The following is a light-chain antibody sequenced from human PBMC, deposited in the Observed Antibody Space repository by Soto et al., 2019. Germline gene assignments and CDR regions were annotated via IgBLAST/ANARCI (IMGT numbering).Light chain of an antibody. Sequence: DIQMTQSPSSLSASVGDRVTITCRASQSISSYLNWYQQKPGKAPKLLIYAASSLQSGVTSRFSGRGSGTDFTLTISSLQPEDFATYYCQQSYSTLPLTFGGGTKVEIK. CDR1: QSISSY. J-gene: IGKJ4*01. CDR2: AAS. CDR3: QQSYSTLPLT. V-gene: IGKV1-39*01.